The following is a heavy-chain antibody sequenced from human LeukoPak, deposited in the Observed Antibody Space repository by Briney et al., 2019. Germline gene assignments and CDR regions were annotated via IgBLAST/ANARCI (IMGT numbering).Heavy chain of an antibody. V-gene: IGHV3-48*03. CDR2: ISESGGNI. CDR3: AREGAEEWLDAFDI. Sequence: GGSLRLSCAASGFKFSSYEMNWVRQAPGKGLEWVSYISESGGNIYYTDSVKGRFTVSRDNSKNSMYLQMNSLRAEDTAFYYCAREGAEEWLDAFDIWGQGTVVTVSS. D-gene: IGHD6-19*01. J-gene: IGHJ3*02. CDR1: GFKFSSYE.